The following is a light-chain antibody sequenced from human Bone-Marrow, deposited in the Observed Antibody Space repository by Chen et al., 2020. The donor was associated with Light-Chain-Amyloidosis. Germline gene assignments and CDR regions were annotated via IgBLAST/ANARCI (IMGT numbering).Light chain of an antibody. Sequence: EIVLTQSPGTLSLSPGEGANLSCRASQTISSNYLTWYQQKFGQAPRLLIYGSSSRATGIPDWFTGSGSDTDFTLTINSLEPEDFAMYYCQQYGTSPLTFGGGTKEEIK. CDR3: QQYGTSPLT. CDR2: GSS. J-gene: IGKJ4*01. CDR1: QTISSNY. V-gene: IGKV3-20*01.